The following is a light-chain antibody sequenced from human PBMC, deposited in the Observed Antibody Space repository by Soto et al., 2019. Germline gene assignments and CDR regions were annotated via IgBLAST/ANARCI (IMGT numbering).Light chain of an antibody. J-gene: IGKJ1*01. CDR3: QQNNRYPWT. CDR1: QAISNY. Sequence: DIQMTQSPSSLSASVGDRVTITCRASQAISNYLAWYQQKPGKVPKLLMYAASTLQSGVSSRFSGSGSGTEFTLTISSLQPDDIGTYYCQQNNRYPWTFGQGTKVDIK. V-gene: IGKV1-27*01. CDR2: AAS.